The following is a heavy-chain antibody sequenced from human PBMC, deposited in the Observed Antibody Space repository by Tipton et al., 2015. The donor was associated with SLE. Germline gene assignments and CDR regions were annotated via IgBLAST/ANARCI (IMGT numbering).Heavy chain of an antibody. V-gene: IGHV4-59*11. CDR2: IFHSGGT. J-gene: IGHJ4*02. D-gene: IGHD2-15*01. CDR1: GASISRHY. Sequence: TLSLICTVSGASISRHYWTWIRQPPGKGLEWIGDIFHSGGTNYNHSLKSRVTISVDTSKNQFSLNLSSVTAADTALYYCATIDPDTESGVIPGDYWGQGILVTVSS. CDR3: ATIDPDTESGVIPGDY.